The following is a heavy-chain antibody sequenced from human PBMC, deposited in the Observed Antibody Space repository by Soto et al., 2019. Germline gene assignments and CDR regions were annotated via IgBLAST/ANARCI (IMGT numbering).Heavy chain of an antibody. J-gene: IGHJ4*02. CDR1: EFTFSSYA. Sequence: QVQLVESGGGVVQPGKSLRLSCAASEFTFSSYAMHWARQAPGKGLEWVTVISIRGGDEYYAESVRGRFTISRDDSKNTLYLQMDSLRVEDTAVYYCARGTIVARQHLDYWGQGTLVTVSS. CDR3: ARGTIVARQHLDY. D-gene: IGHD6-6*01. V-gene: IGHV3-30*03. CDR2: ISIRGGDE.